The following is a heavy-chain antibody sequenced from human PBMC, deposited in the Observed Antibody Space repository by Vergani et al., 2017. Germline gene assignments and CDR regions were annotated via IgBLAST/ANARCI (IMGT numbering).Heavy chain of an antibody. CDR3: ASLGGNQLPR. CDR1: GDTFNNYA. D-gene: IGHD2-2*01. J-gene: IGHJ4*02. CDR2: IIPIFGSA. Sequence: QVLLVQSGAEVKKPGSSVKVSCKASGDTFNNYAISWVRQAPGQGLEWMGGIIPIFGSADYAQQFQGRVTITADESTSTADMEVSSLTAEDTAVYYCASLGGNQLPRWGQGILVTVSS. V-gene: IGHV1-69*01.